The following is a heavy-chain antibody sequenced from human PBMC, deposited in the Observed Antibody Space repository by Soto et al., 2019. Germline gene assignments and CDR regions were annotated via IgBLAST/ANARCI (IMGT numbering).Heavy chain of an antibody. J-gene: IGHJ6*02. CDR1: GYTFTDYW. CDR3: ARLAVFGVVISPYYYYGMDV. D-gene: IGHD3-3*01. V-gene: IGHV5-51*01. Sequence: GESLKISCKGSGYTFTDYWIGWVRQLPGKGLEWMGIIYPGDSDTRYSPSFQGQVTISADKSISTAYLQWSSLKASDTAMYYCARLAVFGVVISPYYYYGMDVWGQGTTVTVSS. CDR2: IYPGDSDT.